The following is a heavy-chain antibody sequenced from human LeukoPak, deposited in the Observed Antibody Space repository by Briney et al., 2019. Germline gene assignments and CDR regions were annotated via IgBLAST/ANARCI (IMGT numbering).Heavy chain of an antibody. CDR1: GGSISSYY. D-gene: IGHD6-6*01. V-gene: IGHV4-59*01. CDR3: ARGGSSSSDLDY. J-gene: IGHJ4*02. CDR2: IYYSGST. Sequence: PSETLSLTCTVSGGSISSYYWSWVRQPPGKGLEWIGYIYYSGSTNYNPSLKSRGTISVDTSKNQFSLMLSTVTAADTAVYYCARGGSSSSDLDYWGQGTLVTVSS.